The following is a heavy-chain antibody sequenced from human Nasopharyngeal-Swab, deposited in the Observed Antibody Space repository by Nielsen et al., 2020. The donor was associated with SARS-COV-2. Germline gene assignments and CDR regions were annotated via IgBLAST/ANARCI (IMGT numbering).Heavy chain of an antibody. V-gene: IGHV1-46*01. CDR3: ARGGDPREVVAATDCFDP. CDR2: INPGRGSA. D-gene: IGHD2-15*01. J-gene: IGHJ5*02. Sequence: WVRQAPGQGLVWMGIINPGRGSARYSQNFQGRVTMTRDTSTSTVYMELSSLRSEDTAVYYCARGGDPREVVAATDCFDPWGQGTLVTVSS.